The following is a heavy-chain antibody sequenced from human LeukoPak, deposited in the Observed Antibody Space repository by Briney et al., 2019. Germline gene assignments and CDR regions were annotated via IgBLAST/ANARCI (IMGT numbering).Heavy chain of an antibody. CDR2: ISAYNGNT. CDR1: GYTFTSYG. D-gene: IGHD3-16*01. Sequence: ASVNVSCKASGYTFTSYGISWVRQAPGQGLEWMGWISAYNGNTNYAQKFQGRVTMSRDTSISTAYMELSRLRSDDTAVYYCARDSIITFGGVPPLGWFDPWGQGTLVTVSS. CDR3: ARDSIITFGGVPPLGWFDP. V-gene: IGHV1-18*01. J-gene: IGHJ5*02.